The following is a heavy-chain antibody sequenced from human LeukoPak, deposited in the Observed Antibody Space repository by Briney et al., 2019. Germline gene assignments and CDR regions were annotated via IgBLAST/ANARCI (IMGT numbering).Heavy chain of an antibody. Sequence: ASVKVSCKASGYTFTSYGISWVRQAPGQGLEWMGWISAYNGNTNYAQKLQGRVTITADESTSTAYMELSSLRSEDTAVYYCASGIVVVPAAIFLYYYGMDVWGQGTTVTVSS. CDR2: ISAYNGNT. CDR3: ASGIVVVPAAIFLYYYGMDV. V-gene: IGHV1-18*01. J-gene: IGHJ6*02. CDR1: GYTFTSYG. D-gene: IGHD2-2*02.